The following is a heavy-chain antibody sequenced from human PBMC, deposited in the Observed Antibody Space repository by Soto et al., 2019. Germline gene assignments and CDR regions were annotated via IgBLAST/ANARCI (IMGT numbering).Heavy chain of an antibody. CDR1: GYTFTSYA. J-gene: IGHJ3*02. Sequence: ASVKVSCKASGYTFTSYAMHWVRQAPGQRLEWMGWINAGNGNAKYSQKFQGRVTITRDTSASTAYMGLSSLRSEDTAVYYCARGLYDFWSGYLDAFDIWGQGTMVTVSS. D-gene: IGHD3-3*01. V-gene: IGHV1-3*01. CDR3: ARGLYDFWSGYLDAFDI. CDR2: INAGNGNA.